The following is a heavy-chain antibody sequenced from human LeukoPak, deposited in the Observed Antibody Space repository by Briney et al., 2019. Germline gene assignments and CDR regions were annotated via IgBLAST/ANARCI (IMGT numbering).Heavy chain of an antibody. J-gene: IGHJ4*02. D-gene: IGHD3-16*02. Sequence: PSETLSLTCTVSGGSISSSSYYWGWIRQPPGKGLEWIGSIYYSGSTYYNPSLKSRVTISVDTSKNQFSLKLSSVTAADTAVYYCASRIQLWSTYDYIWGSYHFDFDYWGQGTLVTVSS. CDR2: IYYSGST. CDR3: ASRIQLWSTYDYIWGSYHFDFDY. V-gene: IGHV4-39*01. CDR1: GGSISSSSYY.